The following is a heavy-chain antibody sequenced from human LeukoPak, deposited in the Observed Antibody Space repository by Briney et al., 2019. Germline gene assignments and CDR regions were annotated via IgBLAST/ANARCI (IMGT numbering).Heavy chain of an antibody. CDR1: GFTFSSYG. CDR2: IRYDGSNK. D-gene: IGHD2-2*01. Sequence: PGGSLRLSCAASGFTFSSYGMHWVRQAPGKGLEWVAFIRYDGSNKYYADSVKGRFTISRDNSKNTLYLQMNSLRAEDTAVYYCAKSPQIPAATSVNFDYWGQGTLVTVSS. V-gene: IGHV3-30*02. CDR3: AKSPQIPAATSVNFDY. J-gene: IGHJ4*02.